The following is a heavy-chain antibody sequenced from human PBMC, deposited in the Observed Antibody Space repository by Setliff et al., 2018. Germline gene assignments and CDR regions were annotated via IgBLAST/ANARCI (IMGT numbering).Heavy chain of an antibody. Sequence: SETLSLTCTVSGGSITSGSNYWSWIRQPAGRGLEWMGHIDPSGNTNYHPSLRSRVTISRDTSKNQFSLKLTSVTAADTAVYFCARSLSSGSYWNPRPFYSDSWGQGTLVTVSS. CDR2: IDPSGNT. CDR1: GGSITSGSNY. J-gene: IGHJ4*02. CDR3: ARSLSSGSYWNPRPFYSDS. V-gene: IGHV4-61*09. D-gene: IGHD3-10*01.